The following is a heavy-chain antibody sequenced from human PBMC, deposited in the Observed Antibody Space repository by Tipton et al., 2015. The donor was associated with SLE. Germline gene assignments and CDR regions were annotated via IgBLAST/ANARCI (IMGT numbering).Heavy chain of an antibody. CDR1: GGSISSSSYY. J-gene: IGHJ5*02. CDR2: IYYSGST. CDR3: ARETIDVYGYSYGPGWFDP. Sequence: TLSLTCTVSGGSISSSSYYWSWIRQPPGKGLEWIGYIYYSGSTNYNPSLKSRVTISVDTSKNQFSLKLSSVTAADTAVYYCARETIDVYGYSYGPGWFDPWGQGTLVTVSS. V-gene: IGHV4-61*01. D-gene: IGHD5-18*01.